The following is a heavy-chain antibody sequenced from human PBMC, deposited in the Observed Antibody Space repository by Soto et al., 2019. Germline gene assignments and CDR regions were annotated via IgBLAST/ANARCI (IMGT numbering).Heavy chain of an antibody. CDR1: GGSISSYY. CDR3: ARDPVERATPYYYGMDV. J-gene: IGHJ6*02. CDR2: IYYSGST. D-gene: IGHD5-12*01. Sequence: SETLSLTCTVSGGSISSYYWSWIRQPPGKGLEWIGDIYYSGSTNYNPSLKSRVTISVDTSKNQFSLKLKSVTAADTAVYYCARDPVERATPYYYGMDVWGQGTTVTVSS. V-gene: IGHV4-59*01.